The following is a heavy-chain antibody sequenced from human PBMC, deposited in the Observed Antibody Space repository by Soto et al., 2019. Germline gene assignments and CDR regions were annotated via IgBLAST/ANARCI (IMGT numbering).Heavy chain of an antibody. CDR1: GFTFSSYA. CDR2: ISYDGSNK. D-gene: IGHD3-22*01. J-gene: IGHJ3*02. CDR3: AKGSYYDNTGAAFDI. Sequence: GGSLRLSCAASGFTFSSYAMHWVRQAPGKGLEWVAVISYDGSNKYYADSVKGRFTISRDNSKNTLYLQMNSLRAEDTAVYYCAKGSYYDNTGAAFDIWGQGTMVTVSS. V-gene: IGHV3-30-3*01.